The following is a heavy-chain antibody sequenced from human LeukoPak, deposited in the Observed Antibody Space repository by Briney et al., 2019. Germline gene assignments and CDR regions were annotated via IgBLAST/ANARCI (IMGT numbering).Heavy chain of an antibody. CDR1: GGTFSSYA. J-gene: IGHJ2*01. D-gene: IGHD2-2*02. Sequence: SVKVSCKASGGTFSSYAISWVRQAPGQGLEWMGGIIPIFGRANYAQKFQGRVTITADESTSTAYMELSRLRSEDTAVYYCARERDIVVVPAAIGDYWSFDLRGRGTLVTVSS. CDR3: ARERDIVVVPAAIGDYWSFDL. V-gene: IGHV1-69*13. CDR2: IIPIFGRA.